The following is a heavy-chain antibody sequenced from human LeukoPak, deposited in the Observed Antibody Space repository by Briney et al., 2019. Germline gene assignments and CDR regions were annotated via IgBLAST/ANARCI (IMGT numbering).Heavy chain of an antibody. CDR1: GYTFTSYG. J-gene: IGHJ3*02. V-gene: IGHV1-18*01. CDR2: ISAYNGNT. Sequence: ASVKVSCKASGYTFTSYGISWVRQAPGQGLEWMGWISAYNGNTNYAQKLQGRVTMTTDTSTSTAYMELRSLRSDDTAVYYCARDQDSSSWYRSGAFDIWGQGTMVTVSS. CDR3: ARDQDSSSWYRSGAFDI. D-gene: IGHD6-13*01.